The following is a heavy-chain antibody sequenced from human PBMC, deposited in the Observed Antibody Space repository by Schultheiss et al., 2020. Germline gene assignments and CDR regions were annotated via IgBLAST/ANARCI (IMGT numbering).Heavy chain of an antibody. V-gene: IGHV4-39*07. CDR2: IYYSGST. J-gene: IGHJ4*02. D-gene: IGHD3-10*01. Sequence: SETLSLTCTVSGGSISSSSYYWGWIRQPPGKGLEWIGSIYYSGSTNYNPSLKSRVTISVDKSKNQFSLKLSSVTAADTAVYYCARGSYGSGKGVFDYWGQGTLVTVSS. CDR3: ARGSYGSGKGVFDY. CDR1: GGSISSSSYY.